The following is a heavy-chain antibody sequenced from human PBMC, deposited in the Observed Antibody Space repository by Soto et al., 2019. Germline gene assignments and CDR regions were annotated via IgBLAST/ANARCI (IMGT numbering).Heavy chain of an antibody. CDR2: ISSSGSTI. Sequence: GSLRLSCAASGFTFSDYYMSWIRQAPGKGLEWVSYISSSGSTIYYADSVKGRFTISRDNAKNSLYLQMNSLRAEDTAVYYCARVVRGYSGYDLGGDYYYYYMDVWGKGTTVTVSS. CDR3: ARVVRGYSGYDLGGDYYYYYMDV. V-gene: IGHV3-11*01. CDR1: GFTFSDYY. D-gene: IGHD5-12*01. J-gene: IGHJ6*03.